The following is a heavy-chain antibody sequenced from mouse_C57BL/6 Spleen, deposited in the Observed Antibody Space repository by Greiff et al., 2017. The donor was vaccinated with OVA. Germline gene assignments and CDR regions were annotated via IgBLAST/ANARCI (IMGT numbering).Heavy chain of an antibody. D-gene: IGHD2-3*01. Sequence: QVQLQQSGPGLVQPSQSLSITCTVSGFSLTSYGVHWVRQSPGKGLEWLGVIWRGGSTDYNAAFMSRLSITKDNSKSQVFFKMNSLQADDTAIYYCAKTSLYDGYYPDYWGQGTTRTVSS. CDR3: AKTSLYDGYYPDY. CDR2: IWRGGST. J-gene: IGHJ2*01. V-gene: IGHV2-5*01. CDR1: GFSLTSYG.